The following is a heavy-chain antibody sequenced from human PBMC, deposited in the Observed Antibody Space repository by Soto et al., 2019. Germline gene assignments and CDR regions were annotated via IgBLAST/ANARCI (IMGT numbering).Heavy chain of an antibody. V-gene: IGHV4-59*01. Sequence: SETLSLTCTVSGGSMSNYYWNWIRQPPGKGLEWIGYIYSSGSTDYHPSLKSRVTISLGTSKSQFSLKLSSVTAADTAVYYCARVLPPYYYDSSGYVDYWGQGTLVTVSS. CDR1: GGSMSNYY. CDR2: IYSSGST. D-gene: IGHD3-22*01. CDR3: ARVLPPYYYDSSGYVDY. J-gene: IGHJ4*02.